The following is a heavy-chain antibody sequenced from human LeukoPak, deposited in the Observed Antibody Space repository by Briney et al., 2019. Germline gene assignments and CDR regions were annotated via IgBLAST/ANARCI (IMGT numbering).Heavy chain of an antibody. Sequence: GGSLRLSCAAPGFTFSSYAMSWVRQAPGKGLEWVSAISGSGGSTYYADSVKGRFTVSRDNSKNTLYLQMNSLRAEDTAVYYCAKDTSGWYGSFAFDIWGQGTMVTVSS. CDR3: AKDTSGWYGSFAFDI. CDR1: GFTFSSYA. V-gene: IGHV3-23*01. D-gene: IGHD6-19*01. J-gene: IGHJ3*02. CDR2: ISGSGGST.